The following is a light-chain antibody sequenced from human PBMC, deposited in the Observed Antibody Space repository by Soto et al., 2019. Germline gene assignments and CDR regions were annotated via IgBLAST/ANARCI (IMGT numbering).Light chain of an antibody. CDR2: GAS. CDR3: QQYNNWPPLT. V-gene: IGKV3-15*01. Sequence: EIVMTQSPATQSVSPGERATLSCRASQSVSSNLAWYRQKPGQAPRLLIYGASTRATGIPARISGSGSGTEFTLTISSLQSEDFAVYYCQQYNNWPPLTFGGGTKVEIK. J-gene: IGKJ4*01. CDR1: QSVSSN.